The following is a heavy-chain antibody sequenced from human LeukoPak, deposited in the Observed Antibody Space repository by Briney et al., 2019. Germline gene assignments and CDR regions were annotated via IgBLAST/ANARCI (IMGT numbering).Heavy chain of an antibody. J-gene: IGHJ6*03. D-gene: IGHD1-26*01. V-gene: IGHV1-8*01. CDR1: GYTFTSYD. Sequence: ASVKVSCKASGYTFTSYDINWVRQATGQGLEWMGWRNPNSGSTGYAQKFQGRVTMTRNTSISTAYMELSSLRSEDTAVYYCARIDTELVGATSSLYYYYYMDVWGKGTTVTVSS. CDR3: ARIDTELVGATSSLYYYYYMDV. CDR2: RNPNSGST.